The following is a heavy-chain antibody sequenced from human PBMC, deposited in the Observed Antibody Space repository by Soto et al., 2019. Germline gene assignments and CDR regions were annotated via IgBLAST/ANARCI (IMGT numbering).Heavy chain of an antibody. Sequence: EVQLLESGGGLVQPGGSLRLSCAASGFTFNSFSMSWVRQAPGKGLEWDAAISGGGDTTYYADSVKGRFTISRDNSKNTLYLQMNSLTAEDTAVYYCAKRTIFGVSRLFDYWGQGILVTVSS. J-gene: IGHJ4*02. CDR3: AKRTIFGVSRLFDY. CDR1: GFTFNSFS. V-gene: IGHV3-23*01. CDR2: ISGGGDTT. D-gene: IGHD3-3*01.